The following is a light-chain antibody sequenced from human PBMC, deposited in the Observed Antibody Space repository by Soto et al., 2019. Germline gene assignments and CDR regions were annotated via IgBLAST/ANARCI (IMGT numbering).Light chain of an antibody. V-gene: IGKV3-20*01. J-gene: IGKJ1*01. CDR3: QQYGSSPGA. CDR2: DAS. Sequence: EIALTQSPGTLSLSQGETATLSCRASQSVTGSYLAWYQQRPGQAPRLLIYDASSRATDIPHRFSGSGSGTDFTLCISGLEPDDFAVYYSQQYGSSPGAFGQGTKVELK. CDR1: QSVTGSY.